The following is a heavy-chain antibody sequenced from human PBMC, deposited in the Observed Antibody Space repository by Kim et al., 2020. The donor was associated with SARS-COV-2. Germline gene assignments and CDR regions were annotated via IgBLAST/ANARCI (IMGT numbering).Heavy chain of an antibody. CDR1: GGSFSGYY. CDR3: ARALRRVTDYYGMDV. D-gene: IGHD2-21*02. V-gene: IGHV4-34*01. CDR2: INHSGST. Sequence: SETLSLTCAVYGGSFSGYYWSWIRQPPGKGLEWIGEINHSGSTNYNPSLKSRVTISVDTSKNQFSLKLSSVTAADTAVYYCARALRRVTDYYGMDVWGQGTTVTVSS. J-gene: IGHJ6*02.